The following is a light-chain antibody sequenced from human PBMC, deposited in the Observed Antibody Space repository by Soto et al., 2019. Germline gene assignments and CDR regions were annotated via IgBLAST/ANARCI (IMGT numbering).Light chain of an antibody. V-gene: IGKV3-20*01. J-gene: IGKJ1*01. CDR1: QSVNSRY. CDR2: GTS. CDR3: QQYGGSLWT. Sequence: EIVLTQSPGTLSLSPGERTTLSCRASQSVNSRYLAWNQQKPGQAPRLLIYGTSSRATGIPDRFRGSGPGTDFTLTISSLESEVCALYYCQQYGGSLWTGGQGTEVDIK.